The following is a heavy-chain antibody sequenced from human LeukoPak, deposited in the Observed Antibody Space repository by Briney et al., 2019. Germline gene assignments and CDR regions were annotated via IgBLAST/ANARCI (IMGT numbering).Heavy chain of an antibody. J-gene: IGHJ4*02. V-gene: IGHV1-18*01. CDR3: ARDLRLRGHFGTVDY. D-gene: IGHD4-17*01. CDR2: ISAYNGNT. Sequence: ASVKVSCKASGYTFTSYGISWVRQAPGQGLEWMGWISAYNGNTNYAQKLQGRVTMTTDTSTRTAYMELRSLRSDDTAVYYCARDLRLRGHFGTVDYWGQGTLVTVSS. CDR1: GYTFTSYG.